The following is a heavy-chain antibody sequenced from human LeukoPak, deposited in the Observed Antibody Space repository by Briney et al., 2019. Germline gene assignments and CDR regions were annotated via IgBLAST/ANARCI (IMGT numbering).Heavy chain of an antibody. Sequence: SVTVSCKASGGTFSSYAISWVRQAPGQGLEWMGRVIPILGIANYAQKFQGRVTITADKSTSTAYMELSSLRSEDTAVYYCARRAWGSGYTYCFDYWGQGTLVTVSS. D-gene: IGHD3-22*01. CDR2: VIPILGIA. J-gene: IGHJ4*02. V-gene: IGHV1-69*04. CDR3: ARRAWGSGYTYCFDY. CDR1: GGTFSSYA.